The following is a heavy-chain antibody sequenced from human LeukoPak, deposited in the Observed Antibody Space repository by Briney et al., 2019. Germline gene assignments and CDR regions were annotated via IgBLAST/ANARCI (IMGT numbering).Heavy chain of an antibody. Sequence: SETLSLTCTVSGGAFSNYNYYWGWIRQSPGKGLEWIGSIHYVGSTYYNPSLKSRVTISVDTSKNQFSLNLSSVTAADAAVYCCARQNNFDFWCGFFDYWGLGALVTVSS. V-gene: IGHV4-39*01. D-gene: IGHD3-3*01. CDR3: ARQNNFDFWCGFFDY. J-gene: IGHJ4*02. CDR1: GGAFSNYNYY. CDR2: IHYVGST.